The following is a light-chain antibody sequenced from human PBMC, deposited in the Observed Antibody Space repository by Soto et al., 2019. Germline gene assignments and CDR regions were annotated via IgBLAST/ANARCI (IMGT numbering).Light chain of an antibody. V-gene: IGKV1-39*01. CDR2: AAS. CDR1: QSISSY. Sequence: DIQMTQSPSSLSASVGERVTSTCRASQSISSYLNWYQQKPGKAPKLLIYAASSLQSGVPSRFSGSGSGTDFTLTVSSLQPEDFAAYYCQQTYSTPRGTFGGGTKVDIK. CDR3: QQTYSTPRGT. J-gene: IGKJ4*01.